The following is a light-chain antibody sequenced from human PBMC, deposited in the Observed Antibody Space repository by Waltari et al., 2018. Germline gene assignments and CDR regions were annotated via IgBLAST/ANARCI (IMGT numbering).Light chain of an antibody. CDR3: QQRANWPLT. Sequence: EIVLTQSPATLSLSPGERATLSCRASQIVSSYLGWYQQKPGQAPRLLIYDASNRATGIPARFSGSGSGTDFTFTISSLEFEDFAVYYCQQRANWPLTFGGGTKVEIK. V-gene: IGKV3-11*01. CDR1: QIVSSY. CDR2: DAS. J-gene: IGKJ4*01.